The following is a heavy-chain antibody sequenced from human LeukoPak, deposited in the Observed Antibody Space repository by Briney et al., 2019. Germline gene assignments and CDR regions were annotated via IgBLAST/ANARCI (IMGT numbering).Heavy chain of an antibody. Sequence: PGGXLRLSCAASGFTFSSYGMHGVRQARGKGVEGVAFILYDVSNNSYAYSFKGRFTISRDNSKNTLYLQMNSLRADDTAVYYCAKDSFSGIVVVPAAFDYWGQGTLVTVSS. D-gene: IGHD2-2*01. J-gene: IGHJ4*02. CDR2: ILYDVSNN. V-gene: IGHV3-30*02. CDR1: GFTFSSYG. CDR3: AKDSFSGIVVVPAAFDY.